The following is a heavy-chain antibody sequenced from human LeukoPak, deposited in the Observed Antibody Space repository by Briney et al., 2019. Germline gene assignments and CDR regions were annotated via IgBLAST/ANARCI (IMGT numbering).Heavy chain of an antibody. CDR3: ARGTGIAVAGGAIDY. V-gene: IGHV3-30*04. CDR1: GFTFSSYA. D-gene: IGHD6-19*01. CDR2: ISYDGSNK. Sequence: GRSLRLSCAASGFTFSSYAMHWVRQAPGKGLEWVAVISYDGSNKYYADSVKGRFTISRDNSKNTLYLQMNSLRAEDTAVYYCARGTGIAVAGGAIDYWGQGTLVTVCS. J-gene: IGHJ4*02.